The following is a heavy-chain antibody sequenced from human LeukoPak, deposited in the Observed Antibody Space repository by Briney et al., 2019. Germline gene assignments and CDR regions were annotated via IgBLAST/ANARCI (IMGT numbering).Heavy chain of an antibody. D-gene: IGHD7-27*01. CDR3: ARDNNWGSTHY. J-gene: IGHJ4*02. CDR1: GFTFNTYA. V-gene: IGHV3-30-3*01. Sequence: GGSLRLSCAASGFTFNTYAMHWVRQAPGKGLEWVAVVSYDGSNKYYADSVQGRFTVSRDNSKNTLFLLMNTLRAEDTAVYYCARDNNWGSTHYWGQGTLVTVSS. CDR2: VSYDGSNK.